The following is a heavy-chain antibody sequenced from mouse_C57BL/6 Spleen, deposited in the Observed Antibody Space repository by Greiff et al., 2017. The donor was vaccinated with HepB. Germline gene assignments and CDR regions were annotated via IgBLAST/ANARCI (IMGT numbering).Heavy chain of an antibody. CDR2: ISYDGSN. CDR1: GYSITSGYY. Sequence: EVKLVESGPGLVKPSQSLSLTCSVTGYSITSGYYWNWIRQFPGNKLEWMGYISYDGSNNYNPSLKNRISITRDTSKNQFFLKLNSVTTEDTATYYCARSRTGWYFDVWGTGTTVTVSS. CDR3: ARSRTGWYFDV. J-gene: IGHJ1*03. V-gene: IGHV3-6*01.